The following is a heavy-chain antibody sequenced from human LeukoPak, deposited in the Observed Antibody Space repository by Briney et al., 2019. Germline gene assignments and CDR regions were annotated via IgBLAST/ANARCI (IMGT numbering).Heavy chain of an antibody. Sequence: ASETLSLTCAVYGGSFSGYYWSWIRQPPGKGLEWIGYIYYSGSTNYNPSLKSRVTISVDTSKNQFSLKLSSVTAADTAVYYCARVTPDRTNDAFDIWGQGTMVTVSS. CDR1: GGSFSGYY. CDR2: IYYSGST. D-gene: IGHD1-14*01. CDR3: ARVTPDRTNDAFDI. V-gene: IGHV4-59*01. J-gene: IGHJ3*02.